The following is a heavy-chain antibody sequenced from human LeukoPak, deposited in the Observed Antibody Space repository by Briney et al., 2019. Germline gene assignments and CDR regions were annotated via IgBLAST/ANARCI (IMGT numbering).Heavy chain of an antibody. CDR2: ISTSSSII. CDR1: GFTFNAFE. Sequence: GGSLRLSCAASGFTFNAFEMNWVRQAPGKGLEWVSYISTSSSIIYFADSVKGRFTISRDNANNSLYLQMDSLRAEDTAVYYCAREIVGATPYFDYWGRGTLVTVSS. CDR3: AREIVGATPYFDY. J-gene: IGHJ4*02. V-gene: IGHV3-48*03. D-gene: IGHD1-26*01.